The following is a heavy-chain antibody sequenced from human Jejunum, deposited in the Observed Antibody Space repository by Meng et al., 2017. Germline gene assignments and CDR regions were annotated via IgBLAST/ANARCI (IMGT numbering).Heavy chain of an antibody. Sequence: HLRPQESGPGLVKPSETLSLTCTVSGGSISSNSYYWGWIRQPPGKGLEWIGGIYYSGSTYYNPSLKSRVTISIDTSKNQFSLRLSSVTAADTAVYYCTRVRDGMATIDYWGQGTLVTVSS. CDR1: GGSISSNSYY. CDR2: IYYSGST. D-gene: IGHD5-24*01. V-gene: IGHV4-39*07. J-gene: IGHJ4*02. CDR3: TRVRDGMATIDY.